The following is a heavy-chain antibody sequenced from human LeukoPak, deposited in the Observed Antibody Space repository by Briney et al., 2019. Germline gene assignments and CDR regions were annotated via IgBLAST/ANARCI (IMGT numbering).Heavy chain of an antibody. CDR3: ARDRCAGCWYFDL. CDR1: GGSLSGYY. D-gene: IGHD4-17*01. J-gene: IGHJ2*01. CDR2: INYTGGT. V-gene: IGHV4-34*01. Sequence: SETLSLTCAVHGGSLSGYYWSWIRQSPGKGLEWIGEINYTGGTNYNPSLGSRVTISVDTSANQLSLNLTSVTAADTAVYFCARDRCAGCWYFDLWGRGTLVTVSS.